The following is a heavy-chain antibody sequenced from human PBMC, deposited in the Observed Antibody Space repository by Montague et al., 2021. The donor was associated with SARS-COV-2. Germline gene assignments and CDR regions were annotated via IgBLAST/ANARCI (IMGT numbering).Heavy chain of an antibody. J-gene: IGHJ4*02. Sequence: SETLSLTCSVSGGSTTSTTYYWAWVRQPPGKELEWIGSFYYTGSTYQNPTLTSRVTISLDTSTNEVSLKLTSVTAADTATYFCARHGLWWRGFDVWGQGAQVSVS. D-gene: IGHD2-21*01. CDR3: ARHGLWWRGFDV. CDR2: FYYTGST. CDR1: GGSTTSTTYY. V-gene: IGHV4-39*01.